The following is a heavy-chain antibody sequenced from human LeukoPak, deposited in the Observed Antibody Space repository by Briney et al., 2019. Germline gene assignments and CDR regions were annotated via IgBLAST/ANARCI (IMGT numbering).Heavy chain of an antibody. CDR2: IKSKTDGGTT. V-gene: IGHV3-15*01. J-gene: IGHJ4*02. D-gene: IGHD3-10*01. CDR3: TTGITMVRGVSYDY. CDR1: GFTFSNAW. Sequence: GGSLRLSCAASGFTFSNAWMSWVRQAPGKGLEWVGRIKSKTDGGTTDYAAPVKGRFTISRDDSKNTLYLQMNSLKTEDTAVYYCTTGITMVRGVSYDYWGQGTLVTVSS.